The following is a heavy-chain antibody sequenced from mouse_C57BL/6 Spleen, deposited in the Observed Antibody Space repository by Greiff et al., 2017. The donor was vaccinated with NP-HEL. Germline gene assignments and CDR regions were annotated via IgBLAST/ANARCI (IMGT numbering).Heavy chain of an antibody. V-gene: IGHV5-12*01. J-gene: IGHJ4*01. CDR2: ISNGGGST. CDR1: GFTFSDYY. CDR3: ASYSYAMDY. Sequence: DVQLVESGGGLVQPGGSLKLSCAASGFTFSDYYMYWVRQTPEKRLEWVAYISNGGGSTYYPDTVQGRFTISRDNAKNTLYLQMSRLKSEDTAMYYCASYSYAMDYWGQGTSVTVSS. D-gene: IGHD2-1*01.